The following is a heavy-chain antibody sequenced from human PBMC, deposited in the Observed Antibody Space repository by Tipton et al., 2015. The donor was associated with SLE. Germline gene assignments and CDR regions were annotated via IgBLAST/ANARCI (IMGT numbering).Heavy chain of an antibody. CDR3: ARGGSVPGTRHWFDP. J-gene: IGHJ5*02. Sequence: LRLSCAVYGGSFSGYYWSWIRQPPGKGLEWIGEINHSGSTNYNPSLKSRVTISVDRSKNQFSLKLSSVTAADTAVYYCARGGSVPGTRHWFDPWGQGTLVTVSS. CDR2: INHSGST. V-gene: IGHV4-34*01. D-gene: IGHD6-19*01. CDR1: GGSFSGYY.